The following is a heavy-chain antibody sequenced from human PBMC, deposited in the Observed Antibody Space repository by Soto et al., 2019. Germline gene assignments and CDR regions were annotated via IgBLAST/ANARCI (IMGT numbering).Heavy chain of an antibody. Sequence: QVQLQQWGAGLLKPSETLSLTCAVSGGFFSSCSYYWSWLRPPPGKGLEWVGGMSHSAGTHFNPSLKSRVTISVDTSKNQFSLKMTSVTAADTALYYCARVERGTATTVVDAFDIWGPGTMVTVSS. CDR3: ARVERGTATTVVDAFDI. CDR2: MSHSAGT. V-gene: IGHV4-34*01. D-gene: IGHD1-1*01. J-gene: IGHJ3*02. CDR1: GGFFSSCSYY.